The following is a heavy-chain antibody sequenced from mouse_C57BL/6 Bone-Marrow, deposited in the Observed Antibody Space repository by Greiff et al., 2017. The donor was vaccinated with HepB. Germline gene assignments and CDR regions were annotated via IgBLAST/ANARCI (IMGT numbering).Heavy chain of an antibody. J-gene: IGHJ3*01. CDR2: ISGGGGNT. CDR1: GFTFSSYT. CDR3: ARHGEGFAY. D-gene: IGHD2-13*01. Sequence: EVQLVESGGGLVKPGGSLKLSCAASGFTFSSYTMSWVRQTPEKRLEWVATISGGGGNTYYPDSVKGRFTISRGNAKNTLYLQMSSLRSEDTALYYCARHGEGFAYWGQGTLVTVSA. V-gene: IGHV5-9*01.